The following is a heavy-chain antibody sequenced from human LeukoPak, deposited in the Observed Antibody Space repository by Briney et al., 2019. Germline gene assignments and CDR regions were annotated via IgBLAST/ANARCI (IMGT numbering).Heavy chain of an antibody. V-gene: IGHV3-30*02. J-gene: IGHJ4*02. D-gene: IGHD6-6*01. CDR2: VQCDGSKT. Sequence: PGGSLRLSCAASGFTFSAYATHWVRQAPGKGLEWVAFVQCDGSKTYYADSVKGRFTISRDNSKNTLYLQMNSLRTDDTAMYHCAKDHYTSSSFIDDWGQGTLVTVSS. CDR1: GFTFSAYA. CDR3: AKDHYTSSSFIDD.